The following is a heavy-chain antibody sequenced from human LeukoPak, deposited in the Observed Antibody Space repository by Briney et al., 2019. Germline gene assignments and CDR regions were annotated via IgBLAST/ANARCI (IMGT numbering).Heavy chain of an antibody. Sequence: GGSLRLSCAASGFTFSSYSMNWVRQAPGKGLEWVSSITGSGGSTYYADSVMGRFTISRDNSKNTLYLQMNSLRAEDTAVYYCAKVKNYYYDGSSGYSYYYGMDVWGQGTMVSVSS. CDR3: AKVKNYYYDGSSGYSYYYGMDV. V-gene: IGHV3-23*01. D-gene: IGHD3-22*01. J-gene: IGHJ6*02. CDR2: ITGSGGST. CDR1: GFTFSSYS.